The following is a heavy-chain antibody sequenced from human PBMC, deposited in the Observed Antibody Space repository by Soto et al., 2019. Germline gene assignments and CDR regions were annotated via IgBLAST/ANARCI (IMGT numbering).Heavy chain of an antibody. Sequence: PSETLSLTCTVSGGSMRKYFWTWIRQPPGKGLEWIGYIHYSGTTSFFPSYNPSLRSRATISEDTSKNQFSLKLLSVTTADTAVYFCAAGEASSRNLAPYYLDFWGQGTLVTVSS. CDR1: GGSMRKYF. D-gene: IGHD6-13*01. CDR2: IHYSGTT. V-gene: IGHV4-59*01. J-gene: IGHJ4*02. CDR3: AAGEASSRNLAPYYLDF.